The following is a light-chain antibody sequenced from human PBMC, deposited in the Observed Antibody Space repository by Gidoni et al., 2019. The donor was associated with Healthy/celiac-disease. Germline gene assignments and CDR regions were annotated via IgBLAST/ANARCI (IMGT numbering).Light chain of an antibody. CDR1: SSNIGSNY. Sequence: QSVLTQPPSASGTPAQRVTISCSGSSSNIGSNYVYWYQQLPGTAPKLRIYRNNQRPSGVPDRFSGSKSGTSASLAISGLRSEDEADYYCAAWDDSLSGTWVFGGGTKLTVL. J-gene: IGLJ3*02. CDR2: RNN. CDR3: AAWDDSLSGTWV. V-gene: IGLV1-47*01.